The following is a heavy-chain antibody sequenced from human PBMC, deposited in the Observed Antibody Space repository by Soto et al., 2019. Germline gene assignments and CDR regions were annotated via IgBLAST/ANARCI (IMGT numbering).Heavy chain of an antibody. CDR2: ISSDGSNR. CDR3: AKKYDGTYYAGADS. V-gene: IGHV3-30*18. Sequence: HVQLVESGGGVVQPARSLRLSCAASGFTFNEYGMHWVRQAPGKGLEWVAVISSDGSNRHYADSVKGRFTISRDNSKNTLYLQMSSLRADDTAVYYCAKKYDGTYYAGADSWGQGTLVTVSS. D-gene: IGHD1-26*01. CDR1: GFTFNEYG. J-gene: IGHJ4*02.